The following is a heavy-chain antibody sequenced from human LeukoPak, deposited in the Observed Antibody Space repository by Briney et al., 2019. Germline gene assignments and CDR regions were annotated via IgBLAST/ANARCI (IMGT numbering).Heavy chain of an antibody. J-gene: IGHJ4*02. V-gene: IGHV5-51*01. CDR2: IYPGDSDT. CDR3: ARREADGYYFSY. Sequence: VRXXXXXGLEWMGIIYPGDSDTRYSPSFQGQVTISADKSISTAYLQWSSLKASDTAMYYCARREADGYYFSYWGQGTLVTVSS. D-gene: IGHD3-22*01.